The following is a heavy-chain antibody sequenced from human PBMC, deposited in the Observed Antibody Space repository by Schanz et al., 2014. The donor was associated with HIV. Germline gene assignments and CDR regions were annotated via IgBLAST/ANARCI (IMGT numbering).Heavy chain of an antibody. D-gene: IGHD5-18*01. CDR1: GFTFSTSG. Sequence: QVQLVESGGGVVQPGRSLRLSCAASGFTFSTSGMHWVRQVPARGLEWVAMIWYDGSNKFYADSVKVRFTISRDNSKNTLFLQTNSLRAEDTALYFCAVLWIHEPFDYWGQGTLVTVSS. CDR3: AVLWIHEPFDY. V-gene: IGHV3-33*01. CDR2: IWYDGSNK. J-gene: IGHJ4*02.